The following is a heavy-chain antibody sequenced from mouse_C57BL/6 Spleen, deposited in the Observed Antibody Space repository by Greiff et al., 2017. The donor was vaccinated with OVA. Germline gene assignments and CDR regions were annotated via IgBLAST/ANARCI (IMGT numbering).Heavy chain of an antibody. CDR3: ARQGQGDAMDY. CDR1: GFTFSSYG. Sequence: EVQLQESGGDLVKPGGSLKLSCAASGFTFSSYGMSWVRQTPDKRLEWVATISSGGSYTYYPDSVKGRFTISRDNAKNTLYLQMSSLKSEDTAMYYCARQGQGDAMDYWGQGTSVTVSS. CDR2: ISSGGSYT. J-gene: IGHJ4*01. V-gene: IGHV5-6*01.